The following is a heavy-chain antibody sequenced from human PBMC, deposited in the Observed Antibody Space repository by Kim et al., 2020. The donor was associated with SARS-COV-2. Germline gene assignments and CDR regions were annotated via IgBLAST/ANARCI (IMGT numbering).Heavy chain of an antibody. J-gene: IGHJ3*02. CDR2: P. D-gene: IGHD5-18*01. CDR3: ARVVTSDAFDI. V-gene: IGHV7-4-1*02. Sequence: PPYAQGFTGRFVFSLDTSVSTAYLQISSLKAEDTAVYYCARVVTSDAFDIWGQGTMVTVSS.